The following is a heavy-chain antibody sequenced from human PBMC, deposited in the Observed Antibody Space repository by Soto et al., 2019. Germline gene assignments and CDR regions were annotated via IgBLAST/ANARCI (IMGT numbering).Heavy chain of an antibody. Sequence: QVHLEQSGPEVKRPGASVKVSCRASGYNIITYGISWVRQAPGKAPEWMGWISGYNGNTNYPANCQGRVSMTIDMFTTTTSMELRSLRSDDTAVYYCARGPSLPYIVGALTFDFWGQGTPVTVSS. CDR2: ISGYNGNT. J-gene: IGHJ4*02. CDR1: GYNIITYG. CDR3: ARGPSLPYIVGALTFDF. V-gene: IGHV1-18*01. D-gene: IGHD1-26*01.